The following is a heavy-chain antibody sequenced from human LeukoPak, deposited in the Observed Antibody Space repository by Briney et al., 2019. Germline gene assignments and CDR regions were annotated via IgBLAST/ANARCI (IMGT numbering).Heavy chain of an antibody. CDR1: GFTISSNS. CDR3: ARDSTTSNTYGYHH. D-gene: IGHD5-18*01. Sequence: GGSLRLSCAASGFTISSNSMSWVRQAPGKGLEWVSTIYSGGNTYYADSVKSRFTISRHNSMNTLYLQMNSLRAEDTAVYYCARDSTTSNTYGYHHWGQGTLVTVSS. J-gene: IGHJ4*02. V-gene: IGHV3-53*04. CDR2: IYSGGNT.